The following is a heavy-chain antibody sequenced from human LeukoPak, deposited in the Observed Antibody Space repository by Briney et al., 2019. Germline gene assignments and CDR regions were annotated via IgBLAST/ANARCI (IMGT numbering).Heavy chain of an antibody. CDR3: AKSDMGYCGGGSCLIDY. D-gene: IGHD2-15*01. J-gene: IGHJ4*02. V-gene: IGHV3-30*18. CDR1: GFTFSDYG. Sequence: SGGSLRLSCAASGFTFSDYGMHWVRQAPGKGLEWVAVTSFDGSEKYYADSVKGRFTISRENSKNTLYLQMNSLRPEDTAVYYCAKSDMGYCGGGSCLIDYWGQGTLVTVSS. CDR2: TSFDGSEK.